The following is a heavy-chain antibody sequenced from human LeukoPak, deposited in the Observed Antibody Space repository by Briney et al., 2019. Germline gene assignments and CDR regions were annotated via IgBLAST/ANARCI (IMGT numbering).Heavy chain of an antibody. CDR2: ISGSGGST. J-gene: IGHJ4*02. Sequence: PGGSLRLSSAASGFTFSSYGMSWVRQAPGKGLEWVSAISGSGGSTYYADSVKGRFTISRDNSKNTLYPQMNSLRAEDTAVYYCAKVARDYYGSGSYLPVDYWGQGTLVTVSS. CDR1: GFTFSSYG. CDR3: AKVARDYYGSGSYLPVDY. V-gene: IGHV3-23*01. D-gene: IGHD3-10*01.